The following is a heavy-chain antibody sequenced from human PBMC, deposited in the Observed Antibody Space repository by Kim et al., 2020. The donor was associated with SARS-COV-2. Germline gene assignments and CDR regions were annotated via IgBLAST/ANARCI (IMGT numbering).Heavy chain of an antibody. D-gene: IGHD2-2*01. V-gene: IGHV3-20*01. CDR2: INWNGGST. CDR3: ARGFYQGPFDY. J-gene: IGHJ4*02. Sequence: GGSLRLSCAAASGFNFDNYGMCWVRQAPGKGLEWVSGINWNGGSTTYADSVKGRFTISRDNAKNSLYLQMNSLRAEDTALYHCARGFYQGPFDYWGQGILVTVSS. CDR1: GFNFDNYG.